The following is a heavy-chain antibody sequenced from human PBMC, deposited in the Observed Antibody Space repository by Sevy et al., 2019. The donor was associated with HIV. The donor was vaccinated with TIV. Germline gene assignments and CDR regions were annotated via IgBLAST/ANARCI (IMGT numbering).Heavy chain of an antibody. D-gene: IGHD3-10*01. J-gene: IGHJ6*02. CDR1: GYTFTSYG. Sequence: ASVKVSCKASGYTFTSYGISWVRQAPGQGLEWMGWISAYNGNTNYAQKLQGRVTMTTDTSTSTAYMELRGLRSDDTAVYYCASEGHVLLWFREFEAEGREDYGMDVWGQGTTVTVSS. CDR3: ASEGHVLLWFREFEAEGREDYGMDV. V-gene: IGHV1-18*01. CDR2: ISAYNGNT.